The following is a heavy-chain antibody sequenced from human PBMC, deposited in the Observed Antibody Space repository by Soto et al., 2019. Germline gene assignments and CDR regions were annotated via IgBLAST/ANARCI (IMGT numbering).Heavy chain of an antibody. CDR3: TRRYNWNDKYFDP. Sequence: SESLSLTCTVSGASISVHSYYWTWIRQPPGKGLEWIGSSYYSGTTYSNPSLKSRATISVDTSKNQFSLRLTSVTAADTAIYYCTRRYNWNDKYFDPWGPGALVTAS. V-gene: IGHV4-39*01. CDR2: SYYSGTT. D-gene: IGHD1-20*01. J-gene: IGHJ5*02. CDR1: GASISVHSYY.